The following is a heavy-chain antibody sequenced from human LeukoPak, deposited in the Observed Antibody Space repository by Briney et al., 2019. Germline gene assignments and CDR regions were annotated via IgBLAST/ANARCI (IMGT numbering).Heavy chain of an antibody. J-gene: IGHJ6*02. CDR2: IYSGENT. V-gene: IGHV3-53*01. CDR1: GITVSVNY. Sequence: GGSLRLSCAASGITVSVNYMSWVRQAPGKGLEWVSVIYSGENTYYADSVKGRFTISRDNSKNTLYLQMNSLRAEDTAVYYCARAPPTVTKHGMDVWDQGTTVTVS. CDR3: ARAPPTVTKHGMDV. D-gene: IGHD4-17*01.